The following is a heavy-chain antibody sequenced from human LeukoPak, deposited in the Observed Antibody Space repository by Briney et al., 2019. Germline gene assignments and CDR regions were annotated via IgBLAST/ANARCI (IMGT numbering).Heavy chain of an antibody. CDR2: ISDRDGA. J-gene: IGHJ4*02. V-gene: IGHV4-59*08. CDR1: GGSISTYY. Sequence: PSETLSLTCTVSGGSISTYYWSWIRQSPGKGLEWIGYISDRDGATYNPSLKSRVTISVDTSKNQFSLKLSSVTAADTAVYYCAGRLAARLRLDFDYWGQGTLVTVSS. D-gene: IGHD3-3*02. CDR3: AGRLAARLRLDFDY.